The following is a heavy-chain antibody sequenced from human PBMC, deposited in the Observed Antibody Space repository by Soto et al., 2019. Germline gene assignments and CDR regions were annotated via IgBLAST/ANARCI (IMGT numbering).Heavy chain of an antibody. J-gene: IGHJ6*03. CDR2: ISSSGSTI. D-gene: IGHD3-3*01. CDR3: ARGITYYDFWSGYYPDYYYYMDV. V-gene: IGHV3-11*01. Sequence: ESGGGLVKPGGSLRLSCAASGFTFSDYYMSWIRQAPGKGLEWVSYISSSGSTIYYADSVKGRFTISRDNAKNSLYLQMNSLRAEDTAVYYCARGITYYDFWSGYYPDYYYYMDVWGKGTTVTVSS. CDR1: GFTFSDYY.